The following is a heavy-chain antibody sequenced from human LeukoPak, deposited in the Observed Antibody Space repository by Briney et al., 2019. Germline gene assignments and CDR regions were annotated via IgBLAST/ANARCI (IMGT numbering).Heavy chain of an antibody. Sequence: SETLSLTCTVSGGSISSSSYYWGWIRQPPGKGLEWIGSIYYSGSTYYNPSLKSRVTISVDTSKNQFSLKLSSVTAADTAVYYCARQGSGYYWGKYYFDYWGQGTLVAVSS. D-gene: IGHD3-22*01. CDR1: GGSISSSSYY. CDR2: IYYSGST. J-gene: IGHJ4*02. CDR3: ARQGSGYYWGKYYFDY. V-gene: IGHV4-39*01.